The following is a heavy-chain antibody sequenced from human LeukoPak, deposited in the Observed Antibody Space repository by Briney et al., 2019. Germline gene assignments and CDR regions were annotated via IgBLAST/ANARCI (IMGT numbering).Heavy chain of an antibody. CDR2: ISGSGGTT. Sequence: GGSLRLSCAASRFTFNSYAMSWVRQAPGKGLGWVSAISGSGGTTYNADSVKGRFTISRDNSKNTLYLQLNSLRAEDTAVYYCAKGAGNFDWSYHDYWGQGTLVTVSS. J-gene: IGHJ4*02. V-gene: IGHV3-23*01. CDR1: RFTFNSYA. CDR3: AKGAGNFDWSYHDY. D-gene: IGHD3-9*01.